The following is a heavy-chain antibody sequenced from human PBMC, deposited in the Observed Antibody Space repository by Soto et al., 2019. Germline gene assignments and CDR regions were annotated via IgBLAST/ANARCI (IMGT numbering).Heavy chain of an antibody. V-gene: IGHV1-2*04. CDR1: GYTFTGYY. Sequence: ASVKVSCKTSGYTFTGYYMHWVRQAPGQGLEWMGWINPNSGGTNYAQKFQGWVTMTRDTSISTAYMELSRLRSDDTAVYYCARGRDSNYEMDVWGQATTVTV. D-gene: IGHD4-4*01. CDR2: INPNSGGT. J-gene: IGHJ6*02. CDR3: ARGRDSNYEMDV.